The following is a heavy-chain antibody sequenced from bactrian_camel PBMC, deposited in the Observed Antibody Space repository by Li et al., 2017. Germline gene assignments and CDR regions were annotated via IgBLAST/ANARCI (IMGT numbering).Heavy chain of an antibody. CDR1: GYGALYLC. D-gene: IGHD1*01. Sequence: HVQLVESGGGSVQPGGSVRLSCAASGYGALYLCMGWFRQAPGKEREGVSDITTNGDRMRYADSVKGRFTITRDNAKNILYLQMNNLKDEDTAVYYCALGGSASGWTALSAAAFQYWGQGTQVTVS. CDR2: ITTNGDRM. V-gene: IGHV3S39*01. CDR3: ALGGSASGWTALSAAAFQY. J-gene: IGHJ4*01.